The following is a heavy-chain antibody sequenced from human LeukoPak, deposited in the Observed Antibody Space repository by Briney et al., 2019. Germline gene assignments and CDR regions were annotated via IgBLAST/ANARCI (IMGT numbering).Heavy chain of an antibody. CDR1: GGTFSSYA. V-gene: IGHV1-69*04. CDR3: ASLIRGYSYYGMDV. CDR2: IIPILGIA. Sequence: ASVKVSCKASGGTFSSYAISWVRQAPGQGLEWMGRIIPILGIANYAQKFQGRVTITADKSTSTAYMELSSLRSEDTAVYYCASLIRGYSYYGMDVWGQGTTVTVSS. J-gene: IGHJ6*02. D-gene: IGHD5-18*01.